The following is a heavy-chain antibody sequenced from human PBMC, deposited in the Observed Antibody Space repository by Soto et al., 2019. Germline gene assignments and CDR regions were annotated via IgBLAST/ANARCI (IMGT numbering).Heavy chain of an antibody. J-gene: IGHJ4*02. D-gene: IGHD6-6*01. CDR1: GFTFSSYA. Sequence: GGSLRLSCAASGFTFSSYAMHWVRQAPGKGLEWVAVISYDGSNKYYADSVKGRFTISRDNSKNTLYLQMNSLRAEDTAVYYCARDRSQLVPWVFDYWGQGTLVTVSS. CDR2: ISYDGSNK. V-gene: IGHV3-30-3*01. CDR3: ARDRSQLVPWVFDY.